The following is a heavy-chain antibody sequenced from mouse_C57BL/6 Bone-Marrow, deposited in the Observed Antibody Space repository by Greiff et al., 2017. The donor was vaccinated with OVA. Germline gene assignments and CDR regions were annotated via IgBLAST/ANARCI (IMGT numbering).Heavy chain of an antibody. Sequence: QVQLQQSGAELARPGASVKLSCKASGYTFTSYGISWAKQRTGQGLEWIGEIYPRSGNTYYNEKFKGKATLTADKSSSTAYMELRSLTSEDSAVYFCARKGNYYGSVFDYWGQGTTLTVSS. J-gene: IGHJ2*01. CDR3: ARKGNYYGSVFDY. V-gene: IGHV1-81*01. CDR2: IYPRSGNT. CDR1: GYTFTSYG. D-gene: IGHD1-1*01.